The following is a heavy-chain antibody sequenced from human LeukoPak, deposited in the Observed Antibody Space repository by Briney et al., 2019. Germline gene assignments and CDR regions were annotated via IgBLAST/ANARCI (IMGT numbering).Heavy chain of an antibody. D-gene: IGHD1-26*01. Sequence: GGSLRLSCTASGFNFRAYWMGWVRQAPGKGLEWVANIHQLGSKENYVDSVKGRFTISRDNAKNSKYLQMNSLRAEATAILWENWSRLDQAVCSWG. V-gene: IGHV3-7*03. CDR1: GFNFRAYW. CDR2: IHQLGSKE. J-gene: IGHJ5*01. CDR3: NWSRLDQAVCS.